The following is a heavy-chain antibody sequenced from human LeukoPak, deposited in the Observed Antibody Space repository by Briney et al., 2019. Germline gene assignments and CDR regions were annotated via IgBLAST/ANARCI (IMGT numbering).Heavy chain of an antibody. D-gene: IGHD3-22*01. CDR3: ARDSSGYYYMY. J-gene: IGHJ4*02. CDR1: GFTFSQYG. CDR2: IRYDGIDK. Sequence: GGSLRLSCAASGFTFSQYGMYWVRQAPGKGLEWVAFIRYDGIDKNYADSVKGRFTISRDNSKNTLYLQMNSLRAEDTALYYCARDSSGYYYMYWGQGTLVTVSS. V-gene: IGHV3-30*02.